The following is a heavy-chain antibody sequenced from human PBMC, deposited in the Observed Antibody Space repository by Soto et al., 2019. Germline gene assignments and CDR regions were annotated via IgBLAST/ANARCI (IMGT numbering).Heavy chain of an antibody. D-gene: IGHD2-2*01. Sequence: GGSLRLSCTASGFTFSSYAMHWVRQAPGKGLEWVAFISYDGSNKYYADSEKRLFTISRDNSNNTPQQQSNSTRADDAADYYCTKVPGDIVVVPDDHDLDFWGQGTTVTVSS. CDR2: ISYDGSNK. V-gene: IGHV3-30-3*01. J-gene: IGHJ6*02. CDR1: GFTFSSYA. CDR3: TKVPGDIVVVPDDHDLDF.